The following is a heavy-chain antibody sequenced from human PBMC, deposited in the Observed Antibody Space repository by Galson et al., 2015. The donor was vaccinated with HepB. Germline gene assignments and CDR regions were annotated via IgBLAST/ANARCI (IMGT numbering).Heavy chain of an antibody. V-gene: IGHV1-69*13. J-gene: IGHJ3*02. CDR1: GGTFSRYA. CDR3: ARGTVVTEVNAFDI. D-gene: IGHD4-23*01. CDR2: IIPIFGTA. Sequence: SVKVSCKASGGTFSRYAISWVRQAPGQGLEWMGGIIPIFGTANYAQKFQGRVTITADESTSTAYMELSSLRSEDTAVYYCARGTVVTEVNAFDIWGQGTMVTVSS.